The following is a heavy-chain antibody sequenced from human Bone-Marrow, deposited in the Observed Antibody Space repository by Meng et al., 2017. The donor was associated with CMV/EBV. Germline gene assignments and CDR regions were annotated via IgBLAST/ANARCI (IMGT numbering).Heavy chain of an antibody. CDR1: GFNFSKTW. CDR3: ATDLDFYHYYYGMDG. J-gene: IGHJ6*02. CDR2: IKTTIAGGTT. Sequence: GESLKISCAASGFNFSKTWMTWVRQAPGKGLEWVGRIKTTIAGGTTAYAAPVQGRFSISRDDSKNTLYLQMNSLKTEDTAVYFCATDLDFYHYYYGMDGWGQGTTVSVAS. V-gene: IGHV3-15*01. D-gene: IGHD2-21*02.